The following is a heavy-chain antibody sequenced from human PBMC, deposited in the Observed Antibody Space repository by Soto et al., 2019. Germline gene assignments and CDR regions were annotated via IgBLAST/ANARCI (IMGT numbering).Heavy chain of an antibody. V-gene: IGHV3-64*01. J-gene: IGHJ4*02. D-gene: IGHD6-19*01. CDR3: ARGRVEDSGGCATYFDS. Sequence: EVQLVESGGGLVQPGGSLRLSCAASGFTFSGYSMFWVRQAPGKGLEYVSAINTNGVNTFYAKSVKGRFTISRDNSKNTMYHQMGSLRAEDMAVYYCARGRVEDSGGCATYFDSWCQGTLVTVAS. CDR2: INTNGVNT. CDR1: GFTFSGYS.